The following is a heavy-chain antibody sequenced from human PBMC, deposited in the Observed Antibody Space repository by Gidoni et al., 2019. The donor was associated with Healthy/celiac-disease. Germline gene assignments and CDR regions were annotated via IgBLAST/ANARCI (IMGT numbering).Heavy chain of an antibody. J-gene: IGHJ6*03. CDR1: GFPFSSYA. CDR2: RSYDGSNK. D-gene: IGHD3-22*01. V-gene: IGHV3-30-3*01. CDR3: ARSPYKGYDSSGNYYMDV. Sequence: QVQLVESGGGVVQPGRSLRLSGAASGFPFSSYAMHWVRQAPGTGLEWEAVRSYDGSNKYYADSVKGRFTISRDNSKNTLYLQMNSLRAEDTAVYYCARSPYKGYDSSGNYYMDVWGKGTTVTVSS.